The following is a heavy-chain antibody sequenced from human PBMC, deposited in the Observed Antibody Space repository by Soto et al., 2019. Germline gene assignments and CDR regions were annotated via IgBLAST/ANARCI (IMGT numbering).Heavy chain of an antibody. CDR3: ARGASSFDN. Sequence: GSLRLSCAASGISVGTNYLTWVRQAPGKGLEWVSFIYSDGTTYYADSVKGRFTISRDTSNNTLYLQMNSLRAEDTAVYYCARGASSFDNWGQGTLVTVSS. CDR1: GISVGTNY. CDR2: IYSDGTT. V-gene: IGHV3-53*01. J-gene: IGHJ4*02.